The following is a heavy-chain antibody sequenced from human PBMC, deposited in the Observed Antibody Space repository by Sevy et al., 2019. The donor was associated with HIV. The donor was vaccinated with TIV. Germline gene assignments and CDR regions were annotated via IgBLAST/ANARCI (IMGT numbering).Heavy chain of an antibody. D-gene: IGHD2-2*01. Sequence: ASVKVSCKASGGTFSSYAISWVRQALGQGLEWMGRIIPILGIANYAQKFQGRVTITADKSTSTAYMELSSLRSEDTAVYYCARDHCSSTRCHIGDFNYYYYYGMDVWGQGTTVTVSS. V-gene: IGHV1-69*04. CDR3: ARDHCSSTRCHIGDFNYYYYYGMDV. J-gene: IGHJ6*02. CDR2: IIPILGIA. CDR1: GGTFSSYA.